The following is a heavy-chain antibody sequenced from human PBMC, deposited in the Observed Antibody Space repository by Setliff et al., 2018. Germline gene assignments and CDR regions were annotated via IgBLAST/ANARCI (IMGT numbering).Heavy chain of an antibody. CDR2: IYIGGSA. Sequence: TSETLSLTCTVSGGSISSYYWSWIRQPAGKGLEWIGHIYIGGSANYNPSLKSQVTMSIDTSKNQFSLKLNSVTAADMAVYYCAREQWLDPPGYYYMDVWAKGTTVTVSS. CDR3: AREQWLDPPGYYYMDV. CDR1: GGSISSYY. J-gene: IGHJ6*03. D-gene: IGHD6-19*01. V-gene: IGHV4-4*07.